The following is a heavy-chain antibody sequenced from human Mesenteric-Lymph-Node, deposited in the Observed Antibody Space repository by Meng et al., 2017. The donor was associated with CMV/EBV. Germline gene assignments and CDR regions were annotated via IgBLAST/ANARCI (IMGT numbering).Heavy chain of an antibody. CDR2: ISTEGSST. J-gene: IGHJ4*02. V-gene: IGHV3-74*01. CDR1: GFTFSKYW. Sequence: GGSLRLSCAAFGFTFSKYWMHWVGQAPGKGLMWVSRISTEGSSTSYADSVQGRFTIPRDNSKNTVYVQMNSLRTEDTAVYYCARVGVTGDWYLEYWGQGTLVTVSS. CDR3: ARVGVTGDWYLEY. D-gene: IGHD7-27*01.